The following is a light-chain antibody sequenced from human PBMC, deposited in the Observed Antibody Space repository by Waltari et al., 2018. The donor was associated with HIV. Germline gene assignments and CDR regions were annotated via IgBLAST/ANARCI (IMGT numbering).Light chain of an antibody. Sequence: QSALTQPRSVSGSPGQSVTIPCVGTRNDIGAYNYVSWYQQHPGKAPKVIIYEVNQRPAGGAVRFSGTKSDYAASQTITGLQAEADSGYYCCSYAGSRLIFGGWTKLTVL. J-gene: IGLJ2*01. CDR2: EVN. CDR3: CSYAGSRLI. V-gene: IGLV2-11*01. CDR1: RNDIGAYNY.